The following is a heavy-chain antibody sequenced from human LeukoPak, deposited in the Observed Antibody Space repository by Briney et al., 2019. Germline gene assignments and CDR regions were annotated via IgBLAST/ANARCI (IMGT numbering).Heavy chain of an antibody. J-gene: IGHJ3*02. CDR3: AVEGFDI. CDR1: GLTFSRYA. Sequence: GGSLRLSWAVSGLTFSRYAINWVRQPPGKGLECVSIISNSGGISVYADSVKGRFTISRDNSKNTLYLQMSSLRAEDTAVYYCAVEGFDIWGHGTMVTASS. D-gene: IGHD1-1*01. V-gene: IGHV3-23*01. CDR2: ISNSGGIS.